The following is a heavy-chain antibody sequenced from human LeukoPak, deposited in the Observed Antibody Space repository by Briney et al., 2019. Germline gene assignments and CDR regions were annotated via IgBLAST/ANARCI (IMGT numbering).Heavy chain of an antibody. CDR3: ARDTQQDFWSGYYTWFDP. J-gene: IGHJ5*02. D-gene: IGHD3-3*01. V-gene: IGHV4-4*07. Sequence: SETLSLTCTVSGGSINSYYWSWIRQPAGKGLEWIGRIYTSGSTNYNPSLKSRVTTSVDTSKNQFSLKLSSVTAADTAVYYCARDTQQDFWSGYYTWFDPWGQGTLVTVSS. CDR1: GGSINSYY. CDR2: IYTSGST.